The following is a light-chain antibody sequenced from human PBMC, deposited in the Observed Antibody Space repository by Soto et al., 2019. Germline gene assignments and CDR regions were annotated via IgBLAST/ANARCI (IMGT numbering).Light chain of an antibody. V-gene: IGKV3-15*01. CDR2: NAT. Sequence: EIVMTQSPATLAVSPGERTTLSCRASQIVSTQLAWYQQKPCQAPKLLIYNATLRATVIPAWIRGGGAGQEFIITISSQQSEDFAVYCCQQYNNSPLTFGGGTKVEIK. CDR1: QIVSTQ. J-gene: IGKJ4*01. CDR3: QQYNNSPLT.